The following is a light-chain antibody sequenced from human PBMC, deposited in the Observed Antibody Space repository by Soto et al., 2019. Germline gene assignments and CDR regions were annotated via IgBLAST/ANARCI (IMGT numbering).Light chain of an antibody. Sequence: EIVLTQSPGTLSLSPGERATLSCRASQSVSSSFLAWYQQKPGQAPRLLIHGASTRATAIPDRFSGSGSGTDFTLSFSRLEPEDGAVYYCQQYGSSPMYTFGQGTKVEIK. CDR1: QSVSSSF. J-gene: IGKJ2*01. CDR2: GAS. CDR3: QQYGSSPMYT. V-gene: IGKV3-20*01.